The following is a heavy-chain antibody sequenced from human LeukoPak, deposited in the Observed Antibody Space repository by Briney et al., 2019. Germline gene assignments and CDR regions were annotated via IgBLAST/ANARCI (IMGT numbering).Heavy chain of an antibody. CDR3: ARSIVGANVKAFDI. CDR1: GGTFSSYA. V-gene: IGHV1-69*13. CDR2: IIPIFGTA. Sequence: ASVKVSCNASGGTFSSYAISWVRQAPGQGLEWMGGIIPIFGTANYAQKFQGRVTITADESTSTAYMELSSLRSEDTAVYYCARSIVGANVKAFDIWGQGTMVTVSS. D-gene: IGHD1-26*01. J-gene: IGHJ3*02.